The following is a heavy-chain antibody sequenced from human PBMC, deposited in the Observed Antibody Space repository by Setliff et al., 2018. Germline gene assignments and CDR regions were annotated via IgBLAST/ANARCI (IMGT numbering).Heavy chain of an antibody. Sequence: ASVKVSCKASGYTFTSYGISWVRQAPGQGLEWMGWISTYNGDTDYAQKLQDRLTMTTDTSTSTVYMELRSLRSEDTAIYYCLKGGWGATFHSWGQGTLVTVSS. J-gene: IGHJ5*01. CDR3: LKGGWGATFHS. CDR2: ISTYNGDT. CDR1: GYTFTSYG. D-gene: IGHD1-26*01. V-gene: IGHV1-18*01.